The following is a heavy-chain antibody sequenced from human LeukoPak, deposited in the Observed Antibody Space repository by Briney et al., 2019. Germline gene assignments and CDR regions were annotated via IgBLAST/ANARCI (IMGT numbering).Heavy chain of an antibody. CDR1: GFTFSSNY. D-gene: IGHD1/OR15-1a*01. CDR2: IYSGGST. V-gene: IGHV3-66*02. J-gene: IGHJ5*02. CDR3: ARGRTAGWFDP. Sequence: GGSLRLSCAASGFTFSSNYMSWVRQAPGKGLEWVSVIYSGGSTYYADSVKGRFTISRDNSKNTLYLQMNSLRAEDTAVYYCARGRTAGWFDPWGQGTLVTVSS.